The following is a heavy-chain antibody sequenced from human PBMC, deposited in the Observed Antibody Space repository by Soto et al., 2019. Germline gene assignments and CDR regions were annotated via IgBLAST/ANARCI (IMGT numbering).Heavy chain of an antibody. CDR2: ISYRGST. V-gene: IGHV4-31*03. Sequence: PSETLSLTCTVSGASISGGGDYYWSWLRQYPGKGLEWIGYISYRGSTSYSPSLKSRVTISVDTSKNQFSLKLDSVTAADTVVYYCARLGGYYQAFDQWGQGSLVTVSS. CDR3: ARLGGYYQAFDQ. J-gene: IGHJ4*02. D-gene: IGHD3-22*01. CDR1: GASISGGGDYY.